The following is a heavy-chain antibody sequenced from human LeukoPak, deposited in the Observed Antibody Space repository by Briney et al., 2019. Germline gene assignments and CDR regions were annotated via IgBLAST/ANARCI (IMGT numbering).Heavy chain of an antibody. J-gene: IGHJ4*02. D-gene: IGHD6-19*01. Sequence: GGSLRLSCAASGFTFSNAWMSWVRQAPGKGLEWVGRIKSKTDGGTTDYAAPVKGRFTISRDDLQNTVYLQMNSLKTEDTAVYYCIRYSSGWVWGQGTLVTVSS. V-gene: IGHV3-15*01. CDR2: IKSKTDGGTT. CDR1: GFTFSNAW. CDR3: IRYSSGWV.